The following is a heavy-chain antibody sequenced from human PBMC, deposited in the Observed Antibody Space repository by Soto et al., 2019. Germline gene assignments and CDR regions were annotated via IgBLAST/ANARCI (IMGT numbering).Heavy chain of an antibody. Sequence: QLQLLESGGDLVKPGGSLRLSCAASGFTVSGNDLSWIRQAPGKGLEWVSSISSSGRAIYYADSVKGRFTISRDNAKDSLYLLMSSLIADDTAIYYCASHHTSGWLYFDSGGQGTLVTVSS. J-gene: IGHJ4*02. CDR1: GFTVSGND. CDR2: ISSSGRAI. CDR3: ASHHTSGWLYFDS. V-gene: IGHV3-11*01. D-gene: IGHD6-19*01.